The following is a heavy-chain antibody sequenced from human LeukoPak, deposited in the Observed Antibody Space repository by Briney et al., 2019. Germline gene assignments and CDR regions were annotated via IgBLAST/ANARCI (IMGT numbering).Heavy chain of an antibody. CDR2: LYSGGSI. Sequence: PGGSLGLSCAASGISVSSNYMSWVRQAPGKGLEWVSVLYSGGSIYYADSVKGRFTISRDNSKNTLYLQMNSLRAEDTAVYYCARGGGYGQDFDYWGQGTLVTVSS. V-gene: IGHV3-53*01. J-gene: IGHJ4*02. CDR3: ARGGGYGQDFDY. CDR1: GISVSSNY. D-gene: IGHD5-12*01.